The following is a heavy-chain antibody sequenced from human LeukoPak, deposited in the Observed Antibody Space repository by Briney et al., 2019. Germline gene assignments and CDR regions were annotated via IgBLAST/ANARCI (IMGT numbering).Heavy chain of an antibody. V-gene: IGHV4-34*01. CDR3: ARESPSRRIAARRAGYGMDV. CDR2: INHSGST. D-gene: IGHD6-6*01. Sequence: PSETLSLTCAVYGGSFSGYYWSWIRQPPGKGLEWVGEINHSGSTNYNTSLKSRVTISVDTSKNQFSLKLSSVTAADTAVYYCARESPSRRIAARRAGYGMDVWGQGTTVTVSS. J-gene: IGHJ6*02. CDR1: GGSFSGYY.